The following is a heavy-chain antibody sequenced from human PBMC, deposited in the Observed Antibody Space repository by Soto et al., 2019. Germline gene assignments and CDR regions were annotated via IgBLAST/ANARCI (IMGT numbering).Heavy chain of an antibody. V-gene: IGHV3-48*02. CDR3: ARDGNRGYDMGV. J-gene: IGHJ6*01. D-gene: IGHD1-1*01. CDR1: GFDFSKYN. Sequence: EVQVVESGGGLIQPGGSLRLSCAGSGFDFSKYNMDWVRQAPGKGLEWISYLSNTSRTNFYSDSVKGRFTISRDNASSSLFLEMNSLRDEDSAIYNCARDGNRGYDMGVWGQGTTVTVSS. CDR2: LSNTSRTN.